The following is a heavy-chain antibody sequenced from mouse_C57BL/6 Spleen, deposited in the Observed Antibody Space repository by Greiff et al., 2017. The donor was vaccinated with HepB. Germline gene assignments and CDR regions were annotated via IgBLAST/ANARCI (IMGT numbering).Heavy chain of an antibody. CDR1: GYAFSSSW. Sequence: LVESGPELVKPGASVKISCKASGYAFSSSWMNWVKQRPGKGLEWIGRIYPGDGDTNYNGKFKGKATLTADKSSSTAYMQLSSLTSEDSAVYFCARLDGYSDFDYWGQGTTLTVSS. V-gene: IGHV1-82*01. CDR3: ARLDGYSDFDY. D-gene: IGHD2-3*01. CDR2: IYPGDGDT. J-gene: IGHJ2*01.